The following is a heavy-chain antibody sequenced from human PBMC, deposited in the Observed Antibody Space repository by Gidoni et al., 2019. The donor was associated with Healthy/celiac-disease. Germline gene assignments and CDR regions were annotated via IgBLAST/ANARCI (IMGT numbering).Heavy chain of an antibody. Sequence: EVQLVESGGGLVKPGGSLRLSCADSGFTFSSYSMNWVRQAPGKGLEWVSSIRSSSSYIYYADSVKGRFTISRDNAKNSLYLQMNSLRAEDTAVYYCARDQTYYYGSSGYPDYWGQGTLVTVSS. CDR1: GFTFSSYS. CDR3: ARDQTYYYGSSGYPDY. V-gene: IGHV3-21*01. D-gene: IGHD3-22*01. J-gene: IGHJ4*02. CDR2: IRSSSSYI.